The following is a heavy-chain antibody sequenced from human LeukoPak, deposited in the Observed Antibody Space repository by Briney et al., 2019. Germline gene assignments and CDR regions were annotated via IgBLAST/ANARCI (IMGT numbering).Heavy chain of an antibody. CDR3: AKAVEKRRRYCSGGSCSANFDY. CDR1: GFTFSSYA. D-gene: IGHD2-15*01. V-gene: IGHV3-23*01. Sequence: GGSLRLSCAASGFTFSSYAMSWVRQAPGKGLEWVSAISGSGGSTYYADSVKGRFTISRDNSKNTLYLQMNSLRAEDTAVYYCAKAVEKRRRYCSGGSCSANFDYWGQGTLVTVYS. J-gene: IGHJ4*02. CDR2: ISGSGGST.